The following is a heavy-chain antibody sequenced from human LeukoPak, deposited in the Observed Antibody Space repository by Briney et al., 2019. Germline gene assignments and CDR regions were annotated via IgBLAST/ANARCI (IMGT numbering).Heavy chain of an antibody. V-gene: IGHV1-24*01. D-gene: IGHD6-19*01. CDR2: FDPEDGET. Sequence: ASVKVSCKVSGYTLTELYMHWVRQAPGKGLEWMGGFDPEDGETIYAQKFQGRVTMTEDTSTDTAYMELSSLRSEDTAVYYCATVARADYYYYMDVWGKGTTVTVSS. CDR1: GYTLTELY. J-gene: IGHJ6*03. CDR3: ATVARADYYYYMDV.